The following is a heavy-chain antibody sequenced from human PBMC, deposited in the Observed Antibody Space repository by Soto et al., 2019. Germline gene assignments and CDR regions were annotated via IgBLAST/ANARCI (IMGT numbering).Heavy chain of an antibody. V-gene: IGHV3-11*01. CDR2: MSSSGTTI. CDR3: ARDSYGGYSGSLGY. J-gene: IGHJ4*02. CDR1: GFTFSDYY. D-gene: IGHD5-12*01. Sequence: QVQLVESGGGLVKSGGSLRLSCAASGFTFSDYYMSWIRQAPGRGLEWVSYMSSSGTTIYYADSVKGRFTISRDNAKNAQDLQMNSLRAEYTAVYYCARDSYGGYSGSLGYWGQGTLVHVSS.